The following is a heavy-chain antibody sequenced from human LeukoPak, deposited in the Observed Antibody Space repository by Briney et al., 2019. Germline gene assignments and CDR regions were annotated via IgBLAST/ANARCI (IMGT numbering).Heavy chain of an antibody. CDR2: ISSSGHYI. D-gene: IGHD2-15*01. CDR1: GFTFSSYS. J-gene: IGHJ6*03. Sequence: GGSLRLSCAASGFTFSSYSMNWVRQAPGKGLEWVSSISSSGHYIYYGDSVRGRFTISRDNAKNSLYLQMHSLRAEDTAVYYCARDFAEPDCRGGSCYFNYYMDFWGKGTTVTVSS. V-gene: IGHV3-21*01. CDR3: ARDFAEPDCRGGSCYFNYYMDF.